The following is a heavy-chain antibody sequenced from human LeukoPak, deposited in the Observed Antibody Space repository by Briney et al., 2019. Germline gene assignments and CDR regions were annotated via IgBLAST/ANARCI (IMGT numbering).Heavy chain of an antibody. CDR2: INPSGGST. CDR1: GYTFTSYY. D-gene: IGHD2-2*02. CDR3: HVSWGIVVVPAAIGVGLGAY. Sequence: ASVKVSCKASGYTFTSYYMHWVRQAPGQGLEWMGIINPSGGSTSYAQKFQGRVTMTRDTSTSTVYMELSSLRSEDTAVYYCHVSWGIVVVPAAIGVGLGAYWGQGTLVTVSS. J-gene: IGHJ4*02. V-gene: IGHV1-46*01.